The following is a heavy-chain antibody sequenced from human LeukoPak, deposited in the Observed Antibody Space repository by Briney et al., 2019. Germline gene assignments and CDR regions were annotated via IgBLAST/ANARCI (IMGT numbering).Heavy chain of an antibody. CDR1: GFIFSSYE. Sequence: GGPLRLSCAASGFIFSSYEMNWLRQAPGKGLEWLSYISSSGSTIYYADSVKGRLTISRDNAKNSLYLQMSSLRAEDTAVYYCARGFLTVTTSFDYWGQGTLVTVSS. J-gene: IGHJ4*02. V-gene: IGHV3-48*03. CDR2: ISSSGSTI. CDR3: ARGFLTVTTSFDY. D-gene: IGHD4-17*01.